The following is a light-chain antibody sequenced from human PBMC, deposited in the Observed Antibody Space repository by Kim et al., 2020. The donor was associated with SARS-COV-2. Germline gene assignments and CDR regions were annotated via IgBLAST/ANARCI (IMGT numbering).Light chain of an antibody. J-gene: IGLJ3*02. V-gene: IGLV4-69*01. Sequence: ASGQLTCILSSGPGSYAIAWHQQQPGKGPRFLMKVNRDGSHIKGDGIPDRFSGSTSGAERYLTISSLQPEDEADYYCQTWDTGIRVFGGGTKLTVL. CDR3: QTWDTGIRV. CDR2: VNRDGSH. CDR1: SGPGSYA.